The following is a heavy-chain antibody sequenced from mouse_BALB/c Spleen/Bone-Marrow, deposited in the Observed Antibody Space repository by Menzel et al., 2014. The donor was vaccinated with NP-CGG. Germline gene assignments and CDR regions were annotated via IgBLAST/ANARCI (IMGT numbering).Heavy chain of an antibody. D-gene: IGHD2-4*01. CDR2: IYPRDGDT. Sequence: LVESGAELVRPGSSVKISCKASGYAFSSYWMNWVKQRPGQGLEWIGQIYPRDGDTNYNGKFKGKATLTADKSSSTAYMQLSSLTSEDSAVYFCAREGYDYDWFAYWGQGTLVTVSA. CDR1: GYAFSSYW. J-gene: IGHJ3*01. V-gene: IGHV1-80*01. CDR3: AREGYDYDWFAY.